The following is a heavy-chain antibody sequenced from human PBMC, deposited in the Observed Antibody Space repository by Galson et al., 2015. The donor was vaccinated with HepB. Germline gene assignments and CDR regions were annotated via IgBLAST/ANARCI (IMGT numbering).Heavy chain of an antibody. CDR1: GFTFTSYA. CDR2: MSGNGGST. CDR3: AKREADWVAGDY. V-gene: IGHV3-23*01. D-gene: IGHD3-9*01. Sequence: SLKLSCAASGFTFTSYAMSWVRQAPGKGLEWVSAMSGNGGSTYYADTVQGRFTITRDNSKNTLYLQMNSLRAEDTAGYYCAKREADWVAGDYWGQGTLVTVSS. J-gene: IGHJ4*02.